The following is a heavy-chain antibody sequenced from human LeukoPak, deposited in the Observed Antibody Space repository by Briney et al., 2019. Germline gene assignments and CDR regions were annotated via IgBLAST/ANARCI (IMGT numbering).Heavy chain of an antibody. CDR1: GFTFSSYS. Sequence: GGSLRLSCSASGFTFSSYSMKWVRQAPGKGLEGVSSSSRSSRSLHYADSVKGRFPISRDNAKNSLYLQMNSLRAEDTAVYYCANLYQAYWGQGTLVTVSS. CDR3: ANLYQAY. D-gene: IGHD3-16*01. J-gene: IGHJ4*02. CDR2: SSRSSRSL. V-gene: IGHV3-21*01.